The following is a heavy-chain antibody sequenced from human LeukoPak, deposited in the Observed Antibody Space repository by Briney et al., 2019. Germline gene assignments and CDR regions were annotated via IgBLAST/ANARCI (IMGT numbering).Heavy chain of an antibody. D-gene: IGHD3-3*01. CDR2: ISSGGSYK. CDR3: ARDRPSTVFGVADYYYMDV. V-gene: IGHV3-30*04. CDR1: GFTFSSNA. Sequence: PGGSLRLSCAASGFTFSSNAMHWVRQAPGKGLEWVAIISSGGSYKFYADSVNGRFTISRDNSKNTLYLEMKSLRPEDTAVYSCARDRPSTVFGVADYYYMDVWGKGTTVTVSS. J-gene: IGHJ6*03.